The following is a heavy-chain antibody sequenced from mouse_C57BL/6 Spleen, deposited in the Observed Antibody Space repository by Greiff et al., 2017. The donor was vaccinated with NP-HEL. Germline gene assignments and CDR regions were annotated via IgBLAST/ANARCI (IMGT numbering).Heavy chain of an antibody. J-gene: IGHJ1*03. V-gene: IGHV3-6*01. CDR1: GYSITSGYY. CDR3: ARDLLLNV. Sequence: EESGPGLVKPSQSLSLTCSVTGYSITSGYYWNWIRQFPGNKLEWMGYISYDGSNNYNPSLKNRISITRDTSKNQFFLKLNSVTTEDTATYYCARDLLLNVWGTGTTVTVSS. D-gene: IGHD2-10*01. CDR2: ISYDGSN.